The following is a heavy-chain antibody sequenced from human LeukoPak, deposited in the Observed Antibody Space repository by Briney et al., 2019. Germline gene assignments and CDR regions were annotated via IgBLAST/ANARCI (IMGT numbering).Heavy chain of an antibody. D-gene: IGHD4-17*01. V-gene: IGHV4-59*01. CDR2: TYYSGSN. CDR1: GGSISSYF. CDR3: ARNDYGHPLDY. J-gene: IGHJ4*02. Sequence: SETLSLTCTVSGGSISSYFWSRLRQPPGKGLEWIVYTYYSGSNNSNPSLKSRVTITVYTAKSQFSLKLTAVNAADTAVYYCARNDYGHPLDYWGQGTLVTVSS.